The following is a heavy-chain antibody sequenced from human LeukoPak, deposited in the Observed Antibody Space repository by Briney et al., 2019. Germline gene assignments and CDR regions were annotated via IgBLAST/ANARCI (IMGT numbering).Heavy chain of an antibody. V-gene: IGHV3-7*04. J-gene: IGHJ4*02. Sequence: GGSLRLSCAASGFTFSSYEMNWVRQAPGKGLEWVANIEEDGSEKYYVDSVKGRFTISRDNAKTSLYLQMDSLRAEDTALYYCARGGFYPDYWGQGTLITVSS. D-gene: IGHD1-26*01. CDR2: IEEDGSEK. CDR3: ARGGFYPDY. CDR1: GFTFSSYE.